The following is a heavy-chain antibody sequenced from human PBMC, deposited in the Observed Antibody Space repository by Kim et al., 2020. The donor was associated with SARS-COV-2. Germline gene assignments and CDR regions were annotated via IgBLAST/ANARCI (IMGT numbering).Heavy chain of an antibody. V-gene: IGHV3-23*03. Sequence: GGSLRLSCAASGFTFSSYAMSWVRQAPGKGLEWVSVIYSGGSSTYYADSVKGRFTISRDNSKNTLYLQMNSLRAEDTAVYYCSKPLSSSWTGKDGMDAWG. CDR3: SKPLSSSWTGKDGMDA. J-gene: IGHJ6*01. CDR1: GFTFSSYA. CDR2: IYSGGSST. D-gene: IGHD6-13*01.